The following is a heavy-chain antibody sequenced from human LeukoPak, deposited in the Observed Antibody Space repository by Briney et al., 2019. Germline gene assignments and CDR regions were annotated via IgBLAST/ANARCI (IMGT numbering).Heavy chain of an antibody. CDR3: ARVRLENYYDSSGYYDDAFDI. CDR1: GGSFSGYS. Sequence: ETLSLTCAVYGGSFSGYSWTWIRQAPGKGLEWVSSISSSSSYIYYADSVKGRFTISRDNAKNSLYLQMNSLRAEDTAVYYCARVRLENYYDSSGYYDDAFDIWGQGTMVTVSS. CDR2: ISSSSSYI. V-gene: IGHV3-21*01. J-gene: IGHJ3*02. D-gene: IGHD3-22*01.